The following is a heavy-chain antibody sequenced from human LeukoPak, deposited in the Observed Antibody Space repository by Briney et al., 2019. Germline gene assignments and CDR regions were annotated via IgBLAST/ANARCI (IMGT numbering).Heavy chain of an antibody. CDR2: IYYSGST. V-gene: IGHV4-59*01. J-gene: IGHJ4*02. CDR1: GGSISSYY. CDR3: AREIPRPCSGGSCSADPHFDY. D-gene: IGHD2-15*01. Sequence: SETLSLTCAVSGGSISSYYWSWIRQPPGKGLEWIGYIYYSGSTNYNPSLKSRVTISVDTSKNQFSLKLSSVTAADTAVYYCAREIPRPCSGGSCSADPHFDYWGQGTLVTASS.